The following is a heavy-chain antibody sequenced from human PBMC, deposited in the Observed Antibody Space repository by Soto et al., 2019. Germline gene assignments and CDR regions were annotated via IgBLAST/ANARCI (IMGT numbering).Heavy chain of an antibody. CDR1: GFTFSAYA. D-gene: IGHD2-15*01. CDR2: ISSRSDTL. J-gene: IGHJ6*02. CDR3: ARDWDIVILSVPIPNYNYGMDV. Sequence: PGGSLRLSCAGSGFTFSAYAMNWVRQAPGKGLEWVSYISSRSDTLYYADSVKGRFTISRDNAKNSVYLQVNNLRDEETAVYYCARDWDIVILSVPIPNYNYGMDVWGQGTTVTVSS. V-gene: IGHV3-48*02.